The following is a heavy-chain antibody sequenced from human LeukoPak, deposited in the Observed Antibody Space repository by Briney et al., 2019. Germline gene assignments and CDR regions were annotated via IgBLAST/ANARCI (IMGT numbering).Heavy chain of an antibody. V-gene: IGHV3-48*02. CDR3: ARGRAVGPNPSYYDF. D-gene: IGHD2-2*01. CDR2: ISSSSSTR. J-gene: IGHJ4*02. Sequence: GGSLRLSCAASGFTFCIYSMNWLRQAPGMGLEWVSYISSSSSTRYYADSVKGRFTISRDKAKNSLYLQMNSLRDEDTAVYYCARGRAVGPNPSYYDFWAQGTLVTVSS. CDR1: GFTFCIYS.